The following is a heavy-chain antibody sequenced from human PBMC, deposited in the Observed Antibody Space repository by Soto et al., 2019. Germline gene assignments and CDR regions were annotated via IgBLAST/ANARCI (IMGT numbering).Heavy chain of an antibody. J-gene: IGHJ4*02. V-gene: IGHV3-49*03. D-gene: IGHD3-22*01. CDR2: IRSKGYGGTT. Sequence: GGSLRLSCTTSGFTFGDYAMSWFRQAPGKGLEWVGFIRSKGYGGTTQYAASVKGRFTISRDDSESIAYLQMDSLKTEDTALYYCARVGSASLMVVVIADHWGQGTQVNVSS. CDR1: GFTFGDYA. CDR3: ARVGSASLMVVVIADH.